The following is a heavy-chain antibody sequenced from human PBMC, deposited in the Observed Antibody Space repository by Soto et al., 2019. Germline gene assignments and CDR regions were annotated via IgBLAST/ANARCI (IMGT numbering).Heavy chain of an antibody. CDR3: ARSKITIFGVVIADYYYGMDV. D-gene: IGHD3-3*01. CDR2: INPSGGST. V-gene: IGHV1-46*01. J-gene: IGHJ6*02. CDR1: GYTFTSYY. Sequence: ASVKVSCKASGYTFTSYYMHWVRQAPGQGLEWMGIINPSGGSTSYAQKFQGRVTMTRDTSTSTVYMELSGLRSEDTAVYYCARSKITIFGVVIADYYYGMDVWGQGTTVTVSS.